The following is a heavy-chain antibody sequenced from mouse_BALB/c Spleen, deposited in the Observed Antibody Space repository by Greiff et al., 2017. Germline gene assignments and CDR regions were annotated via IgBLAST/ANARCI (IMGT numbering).Heavy chain of an antibody. J-gene: IGHJ4*01. CDR2: IWSGGST. D-gene: IGHD2-4*01. Sequence: VKLMESGPGLVQPSQSLSITCTVSGFSLTSYGVHWVRQSPGKGLEWLGVIWSGGSTDYNAAFISRLSISKDNSKSQVFFKMNSLQADDTAIYYCARNGGLRRGYAMDYWGQGTSVTVSS. CDR1: GFSLTSYG. V-gene: IGHV2-4-1*01. CDR3: ARNGGLRRGYAMDY.